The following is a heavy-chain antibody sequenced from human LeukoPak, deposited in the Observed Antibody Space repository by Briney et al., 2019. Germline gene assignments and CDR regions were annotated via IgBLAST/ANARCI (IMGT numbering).Heavy chain of an antibody. CDR1: GFTFSSYG. D-gene: IGHD3-22*01. CDR2: IRYDGSNK. Sequence: GGSLRLSCAASGFTFSSYGMHWVRQAPGKGLEWVAFIRYDGSNKYYADSVKGRFTISRDNSKNTLYLQMNSLRAEDTAVYYCARPLNEYYYDSSGYYGYWGQGTLVTVSS. J-gene: IGHJ4*02. V-gene: IGHV3-30*02. CDR3: ARPLNEYYYDSSGYYGY.